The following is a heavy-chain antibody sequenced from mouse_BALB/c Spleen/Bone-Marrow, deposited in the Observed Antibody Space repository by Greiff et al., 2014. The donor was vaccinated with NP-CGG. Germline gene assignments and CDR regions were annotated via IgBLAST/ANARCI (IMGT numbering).Heavy chain of an antibody. V-gene: IGHV1S53*02. CDR3: KRSDGNYYAMDY. CDR2: ISPGIGDI. CDR1: GYTFTDHT. D-gene: IGHD2-1*01. J-gene: IGHJ4*01. Sequence: QVQLQQSDAELVKPGASVKISCKASGYTFTDHTIHWVKQRPEQGLEWIGYISPGIGDINYNEKFKGKATLTADKSSSTAYMQLNSLTSEDSAVYFCKRSDGNYYAMDYWGQGTSVTVSS.